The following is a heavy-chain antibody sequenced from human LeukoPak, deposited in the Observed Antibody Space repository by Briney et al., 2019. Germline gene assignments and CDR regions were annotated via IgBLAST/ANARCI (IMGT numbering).Heavy chain of an antibody. CDR1: GFTFSSYS. CDR3: ARDAVYGSGSYPYYFDY. Sequence: GGSLRLSCAASGFTFSSYSMNWVRQAPGKGLEWVSSISSSSSYLYYADSVKGRFTISRDNAKNSLYLQMNSLRAEDTAVYYCARDAVYGSGSYPYYFDYWGQGTLVTVSS. J-gene: IGHJ4*02. V-gene: IGHV3-21*01. D-gene: IGHD3-10*01. CDR2: ISSSSSYL.